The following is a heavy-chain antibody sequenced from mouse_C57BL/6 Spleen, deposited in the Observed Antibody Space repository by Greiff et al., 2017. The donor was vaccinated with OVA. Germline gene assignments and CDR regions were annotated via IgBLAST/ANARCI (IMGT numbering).Heavy chain of an antibody. J-gene: IGHJ1*03. CDR3: ARYYGSEDFDV. CDR2: ISSGSSTI. D-gene: IGHD1-1*01. CDR1: GFTFSDYG. V-gene: IGHV5-17*01. Sequence: EVMLVESGGGLVKPGGSLKLSCAASGFTFSDYGMHWVRQAPEKGLEWVAYISSGSSTIYYADTVKGRFTISRDNAKNTLFLQMTSLRSEDTAMYYCARYYGSEDFDVWGTGTTVTVSS.